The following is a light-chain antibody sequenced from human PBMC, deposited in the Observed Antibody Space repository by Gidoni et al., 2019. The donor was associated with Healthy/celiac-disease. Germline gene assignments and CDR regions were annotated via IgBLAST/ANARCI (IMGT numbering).Light chain of an antibody. Sequence: DIQMTQSPSSLSASVGDRVTITCRASQSISSYLNWYQQKPGKAPKLLIYAASSLQSGVPSRFSGSGSGTDFTLTISSLQPEDFATYYCQQSYSTPRFGPGTKVGIK. CDR1: QSISSY. CDR3: QQSYSTPR. CDR2: AAS. V-gene: IGKV1-39*01. J-gene: IGKJ3*01.